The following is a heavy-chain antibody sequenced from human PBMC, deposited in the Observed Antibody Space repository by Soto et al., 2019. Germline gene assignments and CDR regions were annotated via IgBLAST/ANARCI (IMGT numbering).Heavy chain of an antibody. J-gene: IGHJ6*02. CDR1: GYTFTGYY. V-gene: IGHV1-2*02. CDR2: INPNSGGT. D-gene: IGHD3-10*01. Sequence: ASVKFCCKASGYTFTGYYMHWGRPAPGQGLEWMGGINPNSGGTNYAQKFRGRVTMPRDTSISTAHMELSRLRSDDTAVYYCATYYGSGSHSPTYYYYYGMDVWGQGTTVTVS. CDR3: ATYYGSGSHSPTYYYYYGMDV.